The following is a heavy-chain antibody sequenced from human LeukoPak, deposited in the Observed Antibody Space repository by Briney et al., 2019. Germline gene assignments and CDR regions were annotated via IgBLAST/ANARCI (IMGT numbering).Heavy chain of an antibody. V-gene: IGHV4-59*01. J-gene: IGHJ4*02. Sequence: SETLSLTCAVYGGSFSGYYWSWIRQPPGKGLEWIGYIYYSGSTNYNPSLKSRVTISVDTSKNQFSLKLSSVTAADTAVYYCARVSSAGLPDYWGQGTLVTVSS. CDR3: ARVSSAGLPDY. CDR2: IYYSGST. CDR1: GGSFSGYY.